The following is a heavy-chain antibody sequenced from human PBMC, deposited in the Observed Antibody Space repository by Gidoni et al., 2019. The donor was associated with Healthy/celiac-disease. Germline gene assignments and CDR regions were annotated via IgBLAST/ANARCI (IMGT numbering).Heavy chain of an antibody. Sequence: EVQLVESGGGLVKPGGSLRLSCAASGFTFSNAWMSWVRQAPGKGLEWVGRIKSKTDGGTTDYAAPVKGRFTISRDDSKNTLYLQMNSLKTEDTAVYYCTTDLITIFGVDTNSGEFDYWGQGTLVTVSS. V-gene: IGHV3-15*01. D-gene: IGHD3-3*01. J-gene: IGHJ4*02. CDR3: TTDLITIFGVDTNSGEFDY. CDR1: GFTFSNAW. CDR2: IKSKTDGGTT.